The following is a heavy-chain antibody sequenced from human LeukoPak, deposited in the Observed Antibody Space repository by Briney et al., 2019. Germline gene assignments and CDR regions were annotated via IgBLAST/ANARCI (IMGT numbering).Heavy chain of an antibody. D-gene: IGHD4-17*01. CDR2: IYHSGST. J-gene: IGHJ4*02. CDR3: ARFDYGDYGRFDY. V-gene: IGHV4-4*02. Sequence: PSGTLSLTCAVSGGSISSSNWWSWVRQPPGKGLEWIGEIYHSGSTNYNPSLKSRVTISVDKSKDLFSLKLSSVTAADTAVYYCARFDYGDYGRFDYWGQGTLVTVCS. CDR1: GGSISSSNW.